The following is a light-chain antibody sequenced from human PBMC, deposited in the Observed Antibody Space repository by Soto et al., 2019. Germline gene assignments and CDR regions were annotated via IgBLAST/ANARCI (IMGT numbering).Light chain of an antibody. CDR2: DNN. J-gene: IGLJ2*01. CDR3: QSYDSNLGDVV. CDR1: TSNIGAGFD. Sequence: QSVLTQPPSVSGAPGQRVTISCTGSTSNIGAGFDVHWYQQLPGTAPKLLIYDNNSRPSEVPDRFSGSKSGTSASLAITGLQAEDEADYYCQSYDSNLGDVVYGGGTKLTVL. V-gene: IGLV1-40*01.